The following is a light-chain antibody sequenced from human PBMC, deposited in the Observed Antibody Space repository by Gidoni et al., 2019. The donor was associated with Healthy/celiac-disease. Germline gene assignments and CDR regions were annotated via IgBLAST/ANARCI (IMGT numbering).Light chain of an antibody. CDR2: LGS. CDR3: MQALQTPDT. V-gene: IGKV2-28*01. CDR1: QSPLHSNGYNY. Sequence: DIVMTQSPLSLPVTPGEPASISCRSSQSPLHSNGYNYLDWYLQKPGQSPQLLIYLGSNRASGVPDRCSGSGSGTDFTLKISRVEAEDVGVYYCMQALQTPDTFGQGTKLEIK. J-gene: IGKJ2*01.